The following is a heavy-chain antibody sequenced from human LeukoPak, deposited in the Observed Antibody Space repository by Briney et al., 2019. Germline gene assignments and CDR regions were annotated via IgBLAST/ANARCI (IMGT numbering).Heavy chain of an antibody. J-gene: IGHJ4*02. D-gene: IGHD2-2*02. V-gene: IGHV1-2*02. CDR3: ARVRERGGFSAAPIFDY. Sequence: GASVKVSCKASGYSFTGYYMHWVRQAPGQGLEWMGWINPNSGGTNYAQKFQGRVTMTRDTSISTAYMELSRLRSDDTAVYYCARVRERGGFSAAPIFDYWGQGTLVTVSS. CDR1: GYSFTGYY. CDR2: INPNSGGT.